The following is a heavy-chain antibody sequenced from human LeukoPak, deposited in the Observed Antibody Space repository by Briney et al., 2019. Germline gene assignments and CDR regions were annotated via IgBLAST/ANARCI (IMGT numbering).Heavy chain of an antibody. J-gene: IGHJ4*02. D-gene: IGHD1-26*01. CDR3: ARDRRGSGSYFSL. CDR2: ISAYNANT. CDR1: GYTFTSYG. V-gene: IGHV1-18*01. Sequence: ASVKVSFKASGYTFTSYGISWVRQAPGQGLEWMGWISAYNANTNYAQKLQGRVTMTTDTPKSTAYMELRSLRSDDTAVYYCARDRRGSGSYFSLWGQGTLVTVSS.